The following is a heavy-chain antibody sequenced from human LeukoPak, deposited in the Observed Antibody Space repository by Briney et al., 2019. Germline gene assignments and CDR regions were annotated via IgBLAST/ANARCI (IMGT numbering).Heavy chain of an antibody. CDR1: GGSFSGYY. Sequence: PSETLSLTCAVYGGSFSGYYWSWIRQPPGKGLEWIGEINHSGSTNYNPSLKSRVTISVDTSKNQFSLKLSSVTAADTAVYYCARGPWIAVSMMFDPWGQGTLVTVSS. D-gene: IGHD6-19*01. CDR2: INHSGST. V-gene: IGHV4-34*01. CDR3: ARGPWIAVSMMFDP. J-gene: IGHJ5*02.